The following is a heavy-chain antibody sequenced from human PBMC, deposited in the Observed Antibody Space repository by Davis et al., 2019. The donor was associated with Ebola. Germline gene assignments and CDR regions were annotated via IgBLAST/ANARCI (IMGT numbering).Heavy chain of an antibody. Sequence: HTGGSLRLSCAASGSTFSSYWMHWVRQAPGKGLVWVSRINGDGNTIGYADSVKGRFTISRDNAKNTLYLQMNSLRAEDTAVYYCARRSSQALDWGQGTLVTVSS. J-gene: IGHJ4*02. V-gene: IGHV3-74*01. CDR3: ARRSSQALD. D-gene: IGHD6-6*01. CDR1: GSTFSSYW. CDR2: INGDGNTI.